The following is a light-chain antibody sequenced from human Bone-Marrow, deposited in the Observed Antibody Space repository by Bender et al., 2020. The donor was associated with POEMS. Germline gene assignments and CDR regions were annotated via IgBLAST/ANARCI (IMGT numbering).Light chain of an antibody. CDR3: AAWDAGLGGGV. CDR1: TSNIGTNA. J-gene: IGLJ3*02. V-gene: IGLV1-44*01. CDR2: SDN. Sequence: QSVLTQPPSASGTPGQRVTISCSGSTSNIGTNAVNWDQQFPGPPPQPLIYSDNQRPSGVPDRFYASKSGASASLAIGGLQSKDEADYYCAAWDAGLGGGVFGGGTKLTVL.